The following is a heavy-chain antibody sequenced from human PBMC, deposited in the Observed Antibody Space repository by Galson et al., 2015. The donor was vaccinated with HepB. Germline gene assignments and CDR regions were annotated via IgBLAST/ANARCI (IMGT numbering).Heavy chain of an antibody. CDR3: ARNEGYYYDSSGYSDY. Sequence: SLRLSCAASGFTFSSYGMHWVRQAPGKGLEWVAVIWYDGSNKYYADSVKGRFTISRDNPKNTLYLQMNSLRAEDTAVYYCARNEGYYYDSSGYSDYWGQGTLVTVSS. CDR1: GFTFSSYG. J-gene: IGHJ4*02. V-gene: IGHV3-33*01. CDR2: IWYDGSNK. D-gene: IGHD3-22*01.